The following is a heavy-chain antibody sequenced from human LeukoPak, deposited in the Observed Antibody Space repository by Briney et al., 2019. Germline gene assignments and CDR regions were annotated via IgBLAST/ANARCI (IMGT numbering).Heavy chain of an antibody. J-gene: IGHJ5*02. Sequence: ASVKVSCKASGGTFTSYGISWVRQAPGQGLEWMGWISAYNGNTNYAQKLQGRVTVTTDTSTSTAYMELRSLRSDDTAVYYCARAYDYDFWSGYRFDPWGQGTLVTVSS. CDR1: GGTFTSYG. D-gene: IGHD3-3*01. CDR2: ISAYNGNT. CDR3: ARAYDYDFWSGYRFDP. V-gene: IGHV1-18*01.